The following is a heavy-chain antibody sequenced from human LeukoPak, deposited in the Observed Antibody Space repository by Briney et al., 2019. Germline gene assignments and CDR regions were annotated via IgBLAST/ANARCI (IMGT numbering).Heavy chain of an antibody. V-gene: IGHV3-30*18. CDR1: GFTFSTYG. CDR3: AKDRGAAASYFDY. D-gene: IGHD6-13*01. CDR2: ISYDGSNK. J-gene: IGHJ4*02. Sequence: GGSLRLSCAASGFTFSTYGMHWVRQAPGKGLEGVALISYDGSNKYYADSVKGRFTVSRGNSKNTLYLQMNSLRAEDTAVYYCAKDRGAAASYFDYWGQGTLVTVSS.